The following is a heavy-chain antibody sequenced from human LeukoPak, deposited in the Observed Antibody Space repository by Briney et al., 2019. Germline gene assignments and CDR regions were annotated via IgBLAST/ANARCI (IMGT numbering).Heavy chain of an antibody. J-gene: IGHJ5*02. CDR2: IYYSGST. CDR3: ARVIQYSYGNWFDP. V-gene: IGHV4-59*01. Sequence: SETPSLTCTVSGGSISSYYWSWIRQPPGKGLEWIGYIYYSGSTNYNPSLKSRVTISVDTSKNQFSLKLSSVTAADTAVYYCARVIQYSYGNWFDPWGQGTLVTVSS. CDR1: GGSISSYY. D-gene: IGHD5-18*01.